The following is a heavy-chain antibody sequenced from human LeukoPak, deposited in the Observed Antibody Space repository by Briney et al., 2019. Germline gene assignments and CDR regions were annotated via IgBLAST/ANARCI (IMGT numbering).Heavy chain of an antibody. CDR3: ARGIGY. CDR1: GGSFSGYY. J-gene: IGHJ4*02. CDR2: INHGGST. V-gene: IGHV4-34*01. Sequence: SETLSLTCAVYGGSFSGYYWSWIRQPPGKGLEWIGEINHGGSTNYNPSLKSRVTISVDTSKNQFSLKLSSVTAADTAVYYCARGIGYWGQGTLVTVSS.